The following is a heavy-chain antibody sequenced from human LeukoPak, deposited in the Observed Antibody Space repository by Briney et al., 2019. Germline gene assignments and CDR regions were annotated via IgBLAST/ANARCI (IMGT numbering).Heavy chain of an antibody. D-gene: IGHD5-18*01. Sequence: GGSLRLSCTASEFTVSRNYMLWVRQAPGKGLEWVSLIFSNGDTHYADSVKGRFTISRDNSKNTLYLQMNSLRAEDTAVYYCAKVVRVLQLWSLDYWGQGTLVTVSS. CDR1: EFTVSRNY. J-gene: IGHJ4*02. CDR2: IFSNGDT. CDR3: AKVVRVLQLWSLDY. V-gene: IGHV3-53*01.